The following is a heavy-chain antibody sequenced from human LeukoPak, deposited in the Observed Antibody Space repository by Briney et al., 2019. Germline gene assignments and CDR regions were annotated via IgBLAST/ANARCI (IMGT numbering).Heavy chain of an antibody. CDR3: ARGQKYRNGYTVTELGSGYFDY. CDR1: GGSISSGSYY. D-gene: IGHD5-18*01. CDR2: IYTSGST. Sequence: SETLSLTCTVSGGSISSGSYYWSWIRQPAGKGLEWIGRIYTSGSTNYNPSLKSRVTISVDTSKNQISLRLSSVTAADTAVYYCARGQKYRNGYTVTELGSGYFDYWGQGTLVTVSS. V-gene: IGHV4-61*02. J-gene: IGHJ4*02.